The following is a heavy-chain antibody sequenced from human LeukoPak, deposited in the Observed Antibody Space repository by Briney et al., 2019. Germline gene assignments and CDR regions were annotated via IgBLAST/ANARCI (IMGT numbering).Heavy chain of an antibody. Sequence: GGSLRLSCAVSGFTFDDYAMHWVRQAPGKGLEWVSLISGDGNSTYYADSVKGRFTISRDNAKNSLYLQMNSLRAEDTAVYNCARDGGATTAFDIWGQGTVVTVSS. V-gene: IGHV3-43*02. CDR2: ISGDGNST. D-gene: IGHD1-26*01. CDR3: ARDGGATTAFDI. CDR1: GFTFDDYA. J-gene: IGHJ3*02.